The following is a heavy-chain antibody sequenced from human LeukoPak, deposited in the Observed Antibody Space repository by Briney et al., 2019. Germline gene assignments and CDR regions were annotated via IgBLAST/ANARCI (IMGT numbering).Heavy chain of an antibody. CDR1: GDRFTSYC. D-gene: IGHD1-7*01. Sequence: GESLKISCKASGDRFTSYCVAWGRQKPGKGLERMGIIFPGDSDTRYSPSFEGQVSISVDRSTTTAYLHWSSLKASDTAIYYCARRPFNSQNYFDPWGQGTLVTVSP. CDR2: IFPGDSDT. V-gene: IGHV5-51*01. CDR3: ARRPFNSQNYFDP. J-gene: IGHJ5*02.